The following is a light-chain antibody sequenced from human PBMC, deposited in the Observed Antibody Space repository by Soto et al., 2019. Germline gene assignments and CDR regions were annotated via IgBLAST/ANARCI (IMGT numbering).Light chain of an antibody. CDR1: QSISSY. V-gene: IGKV1-39*01. CDR3: QQSYSTPIT. Sequence: DIQMTQSPSSLSASVGDRVTITCRASQSISSYLNWYQQKPGKAPKLLIYAASSLQSGVPSRFSGSGSGTDFTLTISSLQPEDFATYYCQQSYSTPITSGHGTRLENK. J-gene: IGKJ5*01. CDR2: AAS.